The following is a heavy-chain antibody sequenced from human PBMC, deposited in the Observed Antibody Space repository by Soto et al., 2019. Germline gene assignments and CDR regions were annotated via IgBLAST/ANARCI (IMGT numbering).Heavy chain of an antibody. D-gene: IGHD3-22*01. CDR3: ARETLTYYYDSSGPGPFDY. Sequence: SVKVSCKASGGTFSSYAISWVRQAPGQGLEWMGGIIPIFGTANYAQKFQGRVTITADESTSTAYMELSSLRSEDPAVYYCARETLTYYYDSSGPGPFDYWGQGTLVTVSS. J-gene: IGHJ4*02. CDR2: IIPIFGTA. CDR1: GGTFSSYA. V-gene: IGHV1-69*13.